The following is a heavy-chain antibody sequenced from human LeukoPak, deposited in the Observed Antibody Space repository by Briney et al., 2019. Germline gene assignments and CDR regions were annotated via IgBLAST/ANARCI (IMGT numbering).Heavy chain of an antibody. V-gene: IGHV3-73*01. CDR3: TRIETGDAFDI. CDR2: IRSKTNNYAT. J-gene: IGHJ3*02. CDR1: GFTFSDSA. Sequence: PGGSLRLSCAASGFTFSDSAMHWVRQASGKGLEWVGRIRSKTNNYATAYAASVRGRFTISRGDSKNMAYLQMNSLQNEDTAFYYCTRIETGDAFDIWGHGTMVTVSS. D-gene: IGHD7-27*01.